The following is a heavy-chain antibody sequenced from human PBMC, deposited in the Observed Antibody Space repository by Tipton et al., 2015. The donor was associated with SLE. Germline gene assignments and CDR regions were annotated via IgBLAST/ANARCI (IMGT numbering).Heavy chain of an antibody. CDR1: GFTFSSYA. J-gene: IGHJ6*02. CDR3: ATRSSTLPGYYGMDV. V-gene: IGHV3-30-3*01. CDR2: ISYDGSNK. D-gene: IGHD2-2*01. Sequence: RSLRLSCAASGFTFSSYAMHWVRQAPGKGLEWVAVISYDGSNKYYADSVKGRFTISRDNSKNTLYLQMNSLRAEDTAVYYCATRSSTLPGYYGMDVWGQGTTVTVSS.